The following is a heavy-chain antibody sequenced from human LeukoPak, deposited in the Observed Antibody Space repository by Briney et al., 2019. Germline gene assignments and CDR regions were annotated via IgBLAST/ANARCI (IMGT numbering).Heavy chain of an antibody. J-gene: IGHJ3*02. CDR2: ITNTGSPK. V-gene: IGHV3-11*04. CDR3: ARERRGWAACTGPDGFDI. CDR1: GFICSDYY. D-gene: IGHD1-14*01. Sequence: PGGSLRLSCAASGFICSDYYMSWIRQAPGKGLEWVSYITNTGSPKYFADSVKGRFTISRDNAKNSLSLQMNSLRVEDTAVYYCARERRGWAACTGPDGFDIWGQGTMVTVS.